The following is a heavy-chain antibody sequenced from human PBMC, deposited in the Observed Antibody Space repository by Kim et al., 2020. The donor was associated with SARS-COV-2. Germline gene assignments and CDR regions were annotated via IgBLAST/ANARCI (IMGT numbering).Heavy chain of an antibody. V-gene: IGHV3-23*01. Sequence: GGSLRLSCTGSGFTFSAYTMSWVRQAPGKGLQWVSAITGSGARAYSTASVRGRFTISRDNSKNSLYLEMNSLRAEDTAVYYCARERLDCTSTGCDYYFHYSMGVWGQETTVTVSS. CDR1: GFTFSAYT. J-gene: IGHJ6*02. CDR3: ARERLDCTSTGCDYYFHYSMGV. CDR2: ITGSGARA. D-gene: IGHD2-2*01.